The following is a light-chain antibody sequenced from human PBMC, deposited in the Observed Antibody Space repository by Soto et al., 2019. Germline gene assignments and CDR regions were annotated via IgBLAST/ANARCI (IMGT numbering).Light chain of an antibody. CDR2: GAS. CDR3: QQSFHTPYT. J-gene: IGKJ2*01. Sequence: DIQMTQSPSSLSAYVGDSVTISCRASQNINKNLNWYQQKSGKAPNLLIYGASNFQSGVPSRFRGSGSGTDFTLAITSLQPEDFATYYCQQSFHTPYTFGHGTKLEIK. V-gene: IGKV1-39*01. CDR1: QNINKN.